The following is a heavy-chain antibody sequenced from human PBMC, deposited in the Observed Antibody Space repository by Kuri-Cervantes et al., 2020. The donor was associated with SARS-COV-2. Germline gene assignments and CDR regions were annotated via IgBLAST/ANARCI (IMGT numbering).Heavy chain of an antibody. CDR2: IWYDGSNK. CDR1: GFTFSDYD. V-gene: IGHV3-33*06. D-gene: IGHD4-23*01. CDR3: AKERLKRSLTYGWEVTREYYYGMDV. J-gene: IGHJ6*02. Sequence: GGSLRLSCAASGFTFSDYDIHWVRQAPGKGLDWVAPIWYDGSNKYYGDSVKGRFTISRDNSKNTLYLQMNGLRAEDTAVYHCAKERLKRSLTYGWEVTREYYYGMDVWGQGTTVTVSS.